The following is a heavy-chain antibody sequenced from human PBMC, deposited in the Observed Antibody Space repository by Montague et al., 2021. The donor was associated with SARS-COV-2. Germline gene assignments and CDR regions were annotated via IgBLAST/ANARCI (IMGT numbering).Heavy chain of an antibody. J-gene: IGHJ4*02. D-gene: IGHD2-8*02. Sequence: SLRLSCAASGFTFSYFEMNWVRQAPGKGLEWISYISGAGTTIYYADSVKGRSTISRDNAKNSLYLQMNSLRAEDTAVYYCARDLVVTDGISDYWGQGTLVTVSS. CDR3: ARDLVVTDGISDY. CDR2: ISGAGTTI. CDR1: GFTFSYFE. V-gene: IGHV3-48*03.